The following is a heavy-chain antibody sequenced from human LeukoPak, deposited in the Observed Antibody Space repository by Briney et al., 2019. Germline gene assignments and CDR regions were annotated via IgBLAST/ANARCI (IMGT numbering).Heavy chain of an antibody. D-gene: IGHD5-18*01. J-gene: IGHJ3*02. V-gene: IGHV1-3*03. Sequence: ASVKVSCKASGYTSTNYFMHWVRQAPGQRLEWMGWIHAGNGNTKYSQEFQGRVTITRDTSASTAYMELSSLRSEDMAVYYCAREKGYSYDASDIWGQGTMVTVSS. CDR3: AREKGYSYDASDI. CDR2: IHAGNGNT. CDR1: GYTSTNYF.